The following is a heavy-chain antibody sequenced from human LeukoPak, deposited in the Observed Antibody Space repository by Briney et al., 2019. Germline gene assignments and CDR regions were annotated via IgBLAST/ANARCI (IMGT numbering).Heavy chain of an antibody. CDR2: IIPIFGTA. V-gene: IGHV1-69*06. Sequence: SVKVSCKASGGTFSSYAISWVRQAPGQGLEWMGGIIPIFGTANYAQKFQGRVTITADKSTSTAYMELSSLRSEDTAVYYCARGPGSLRYFDWLPDYWGQGTLVTVSS. D-gene: IGHD3-9*01. CDR1: GGTFSSYA. J-gene: IGHJ4*02. CDR3: ARGPGSLRYFDWLPDY.